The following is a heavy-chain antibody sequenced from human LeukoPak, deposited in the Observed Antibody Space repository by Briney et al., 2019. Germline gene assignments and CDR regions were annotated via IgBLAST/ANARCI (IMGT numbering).Heavy chain of an antibody. J-gene: IGHJ4*02. CDR2: IRSSGSGT. D-gene: IGHD3-16*01. V-gene: IGHV3-48*04. CDR3: ARMKYVSSGWGAPFDY. Sequence: PGGSLRLSCAASGFTFSSFSMNWVRQAPGKGLEWVSYIRSSGSGTDYTGSVKGRFTISRDNAKNSLYLQMNSLRAEDTAVYYCARMKYVSSGWGAPFDYWGQGTLVTVSS. CDR1: GFTFSSFS.